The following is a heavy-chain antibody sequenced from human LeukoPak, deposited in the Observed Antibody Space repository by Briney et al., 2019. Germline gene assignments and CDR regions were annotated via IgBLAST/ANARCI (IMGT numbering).Heavy chain of an antibody. J-gene: IGHJ5*02. CDR2: IYYSGST. V-gene: IGHV4-39*01. CDR3: ARQLWSILGWFGP. D-gene: IGHD3-16*01. CDR1: GGSISSSSYY. Sequence: SETLSLTCTVSGGSISSSSYYWGWIRQPPGKGLEWIGSIYYSGSTYYNPSLKSRVTISVDTSKNQFSLKLSSVTAADTAVYYCARQLWSILGWFGPWGQGTLVTVSS.